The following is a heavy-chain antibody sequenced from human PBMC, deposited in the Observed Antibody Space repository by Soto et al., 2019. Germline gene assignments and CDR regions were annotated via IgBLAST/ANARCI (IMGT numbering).Heavy chain of an antibody. Sequence: SETLSLTCTVSGGSISSGGYYWTWIRQHPGKGLEWIGYNYYSGITYYNPSLKSRVTISLDTSKNQFSLKLSSVTAADTAVYYCAGRYSAYAVGALDVWGQGTTVTVSS. J-gene: IGHJ6*02. CDR3: AGRYSAYAVGALDV. CDR2: NYYSGIT. D-gene: IGHD5-12*01. CDR1: GGSISSGGYY. V-gene: IGHV4-31*03.